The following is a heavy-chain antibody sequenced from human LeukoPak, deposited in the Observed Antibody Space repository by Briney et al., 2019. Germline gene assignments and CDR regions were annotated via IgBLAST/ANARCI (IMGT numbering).Heavy chain of an antibody. CDR3: ARDRNFASSKLASELDY. J-gene: IGHJ4*02. Sequence: PGGSLRLSCAASGFTFSDYAMHWVRQAPGKGLEWVGVISFDESKNYYAESVKGRFTISRDNSKNTLYLHMSSLRAEDTATYYCARDRNFASSKLASELDYWGPGALVTVSS. CDR1: GFTFSDYA. D-gene: IGHD1-14*01. CDR2: ISFDESKN. V-gene: IGHV3-30*03.